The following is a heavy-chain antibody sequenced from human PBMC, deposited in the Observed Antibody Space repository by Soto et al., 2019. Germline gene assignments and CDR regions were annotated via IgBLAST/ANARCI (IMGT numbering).Heavy chain of an antibody. V-gene: IGHV2-5*02. CDR2: TYWDDDN. CDR1: GFSIRTSGVG. D-gene: IGHD1-20*01. CDR3: AHCRGGYNWDDGNFDY. Sequence: QITLKESGPTLVHPTQTLKLTCTFSGFSIRTSGVGVGWIRQPPGKALEWLAFTYWDDDNRYNPSLKSRLTVGNDAAKSPVVLLMTSMDTADTATYYCAHCRGGYNWDDGNFDYWGQGTQVTVSS. J-gene: IGHJ4*02.